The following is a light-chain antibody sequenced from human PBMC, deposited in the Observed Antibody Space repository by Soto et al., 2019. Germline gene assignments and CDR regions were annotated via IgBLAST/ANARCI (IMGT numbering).Light chain of an antibody. CDR3: QQFNTYPFT. CDR2: TAS. CDR1: QGISSS. Sequence: IQLTXXXXSRSASVGDRVTISCRASQGISSSLAWYQQKPGKAPKLLIYTASTLQTGVPSRFSGSGSGTDFTLTISGLQPEDFATYYCQQFNTYPFTFGPGTKVDIK. J-gene: IGKJ3*01. V-gene: IGKV1-9*01.